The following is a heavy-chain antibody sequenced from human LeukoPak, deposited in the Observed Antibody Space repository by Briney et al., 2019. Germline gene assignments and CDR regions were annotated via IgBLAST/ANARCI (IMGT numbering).Heavy chain of an antibody. J-gene: IGHJ4*02. CDR1: GFTFSSYA. CDR2: ISYDGSNK. CDR3: ARDHMEPSNLGELSHD. D-gene: IGHD3-16*02. V-gene: IGHV3-30-3*01. Sequence: PGGSLRLSCAASGFTFSSYAMHWVRQAPGKGLEWVAVISYDGSNKYYADSVKGRFTISRDNSKNTLYLQMNSLRAEDTAVYYCARDHMEPSNLGELSHDWGQGTLVTVSS.